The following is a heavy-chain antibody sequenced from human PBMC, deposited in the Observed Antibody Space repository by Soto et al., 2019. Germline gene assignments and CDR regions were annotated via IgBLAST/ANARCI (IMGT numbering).Heavy chain of an antibody. J-gene: IGHJ3*02. CDR3: AKTLWGITIFGVVILDAFDI. CDR2: ISGSGGST. D-gene: IGHD3-3*01. V-gene: IGHV3-23*01. Sequence: GGSLRLSCAASGFTFSSYAMSWVRQAPGKGLEWVSAISGSGGSTYYADSVKGRFTISRDNSKNTLYLQMNSLRAEDTAVYYCAKTLWGITIFGVVILDAFDIWGQGTMVTVSS. CDR1: GFTFSSYA.